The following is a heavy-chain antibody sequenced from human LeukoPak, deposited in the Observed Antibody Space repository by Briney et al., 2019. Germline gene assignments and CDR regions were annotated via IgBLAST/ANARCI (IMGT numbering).Heavy chain of an antibody. J-gene: IGHJ5*02. Sequence: SETLSLTCTVSGGSISSSSYYWGWIRQPPGKGLEWIGSIYYSGSTYYNPSLKSRVTISVDRSKNQFSLKLSSVTAADTAVYYCARSKGDFWSGYYGNWFDPWGQGTLVTVSS. D-gene: IGHD3-3*01. CDR3: ARSKGDFWSGYYGNWFDP. V-gene: IGHV4-39*07. CDR1: GGSISSSSYY. CDR2: IYYSGST.